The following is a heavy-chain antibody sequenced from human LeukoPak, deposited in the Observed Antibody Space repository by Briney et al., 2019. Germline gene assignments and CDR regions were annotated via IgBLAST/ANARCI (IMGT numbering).Heavy chain of an antibody. J-gene: IGHJ4*02. CDR3: ATSRYSSILNDY. D-gene: IGHD6-13*01. Sequence: ASVKVSCKASGGTFSSYAINWVRQATGQGLEWMGWMNPNSGNTGYAQKFQGRVTMTRNTSISTAYMELSSLRSEDTAVYYCATSRYSSILNDYWGQGTLVTVSS. CDR2: MNPNSGNT. CDR1: GGTFSSYA. V-gene: IGHV1-8*02.